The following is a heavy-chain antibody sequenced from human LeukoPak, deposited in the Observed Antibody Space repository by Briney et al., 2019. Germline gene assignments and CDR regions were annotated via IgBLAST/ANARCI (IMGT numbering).Heavy chain of an antibody. Sequence: GGSLGLSCAASGFSFSNYAMTWVRQAPGKGLEWVSAIFRSGGDTYYADSMKGRFTISRDNSKNTLYLQMNSLRVGDTAIYYCAKSFTGDNYYYGVDVWGQGTTVTVSS. V-gene: IGHV3-23*01. CDR1: GFSFSNYA. D-gene: IGHD3-10*01. J-gene: IGHJ6*02. CDR3: AKSFTGDNYYYGVDV. CDR2: IFRSGGDT.